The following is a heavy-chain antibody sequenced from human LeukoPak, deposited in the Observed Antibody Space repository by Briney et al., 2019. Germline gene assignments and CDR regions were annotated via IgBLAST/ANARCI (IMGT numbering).Heavy chain of an antibody. CDR3: ARERPGSASAFDS. D-gene: IGHD6-25*01. Sequence: GGSLRLTCAASGFTFSSYAMSWVRQAPGKGLEWVSAISGSGGSTYYADSVKGRFTISRDNAKNSLYLQMNSLRVDDTAVYYCARERPGSASAFDSWGQGTLVTVSS. CDR1: GFTFSSYA. J-gene: IGHJ4*02. CDR2: ISGSGGST. V-gene: IGHV3-23*01.